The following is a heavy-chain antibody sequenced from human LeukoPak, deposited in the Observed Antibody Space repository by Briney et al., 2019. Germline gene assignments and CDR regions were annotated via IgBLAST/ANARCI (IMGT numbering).Heavy chain of an antibody. V-gene: IGHV1-2*02. CDR3: ARDRRGYGDYLGAFDI. Sequence: ASLRVSCEASGYTFTGSYMHWGRQAPGQGLEWMGWINPNSGGTNYAQKFQGRVTMTRDTSISTAYMELSRLRSDDTAVYYCARDRRGYGDYLGAFDIWGQGTMVTVSS. J-gene: IGHJ3*02. CDR1: GYTFTGSY. CDR2: INPNSGGT. D-gene: IGHD4-17*01.